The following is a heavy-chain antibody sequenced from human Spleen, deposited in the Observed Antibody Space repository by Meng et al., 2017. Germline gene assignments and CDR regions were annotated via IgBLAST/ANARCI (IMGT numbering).Heavy chain of an antibody. D-gene: IGHD3-10*01. CDR2: ISYDGSYK. CDR1: GFTFSSYA. Sequence: QVQLVESGGGVVQPGTSLRLSCSASGFTFSSYAMHWVRQAPGKGLEWVAVISYDGSYKNYADSVKGRFTISRDNSKNTLYLQMNGLRLDDTAIYYCVRDNYGPDYWGQGTLVTVSS. J-gene: IGHJ4*02. V-gene: IGHV3-30-3*01. CDR3: VRDNYGPDY.